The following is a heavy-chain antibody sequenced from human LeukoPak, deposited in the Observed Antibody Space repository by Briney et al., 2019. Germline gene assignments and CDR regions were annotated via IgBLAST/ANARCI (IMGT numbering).Heavy chain of an antibody. CDR3: TRVYYDKSGVDY. Sequence: PGGSLRLSCAAAGFTFSGSAMHWVRQASGKGLEWVGRIRSKANSYATAYAASVKGRFTISRDDSKNTAYLQMNSLKTEDTAVYYYTRVYYDKSGVDYWGQGTLVTVSS. J-gene: IGHJ4*02. CDR1: GFTFSGSA. V-gene: IGHV3-73*01. CDR2: IRSKANSYAT. D-gene: IGHD3-22*01.